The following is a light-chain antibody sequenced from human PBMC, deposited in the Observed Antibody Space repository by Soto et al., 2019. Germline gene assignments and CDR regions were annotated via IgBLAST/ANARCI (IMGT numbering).Light chain of an antibody. CDR1: QNISKW. J-gene: IGKJ2*01. CDR3: QQASSLPHT. Sequence: DIQMTQSPSSVSAPVGDRVTISCRASQNISKWLAWYQQKPGKAPKLLISASSTLQSGVPSRFSGSGSGTDFTLTIQSLQPDDIATYYCQQASSLPHTFGQGTKLEIK. CDR2: ASS. V-gene: IGKV1-12*01.